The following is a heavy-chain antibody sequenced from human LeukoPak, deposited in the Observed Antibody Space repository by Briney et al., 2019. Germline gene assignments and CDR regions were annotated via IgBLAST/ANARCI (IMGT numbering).Heavy chain of an antibody. CDR2: INPHSGGT. D-gene: IGHD1-7*01. Sequence: GASVKVSCKASGYTFTGYYMHWVRQAPGQGLEWMGRINPHSGGTNYAQKFQGRVTMTRDTSISTAYMELSRLRSDDTAVYYCAREFQSGSELELGSPWFDPWGRGTLVTVSS. V-gene: IGHV1-2*02. CDR3: AREFQSGSELELGSPWFDP. CDR1: GYTFTGYY. J-gene: IGHJ5*02.